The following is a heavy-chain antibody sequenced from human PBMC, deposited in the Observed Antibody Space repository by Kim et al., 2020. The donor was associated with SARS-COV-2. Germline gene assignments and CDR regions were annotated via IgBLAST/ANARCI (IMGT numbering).Heavy chain of an antibody. D-gene: IGHD3-10*01. V-gene: IGHV3-48*02. CDR3: ARVIRAPSKLWFGELEGAVDI. CDR2: ISSSSSTI. J-gene: IGHJ3*02. Sequence: GGSLRLSCAASGFTFSSYSMNWVRQAPGKGLEWVSYISSSSSTIYYADSVKGRFTISRDNAKNSLYLQMNSLRDEDTAVYYCARVIRAPSKLWFGELEGAVDIWGQGTMVTVSS. CDR1: GFTFSSYS.